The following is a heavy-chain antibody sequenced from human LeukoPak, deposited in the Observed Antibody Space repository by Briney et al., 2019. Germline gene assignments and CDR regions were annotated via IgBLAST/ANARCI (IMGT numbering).Heavy chain of an antibody. Sequence: SETLSLTCTVSGGSISSSSYYWGWIRQPPGKGLEWIGSIYCSGSTYYNPSLKSRVTISVDTSKNQFSLKLSSVTAADTAVYYCAREAPVTSRYYYYYYMDVWGKGTSVTISS. CDR3: AREAPVTSRYYYYYYMDV. V-gene: IGHV4-39*07. CDR2: IYCSGST. CDR1: GGSISSSSYY. D-gene: IGHD4-17*01. J-gene: IGHJ6*03.